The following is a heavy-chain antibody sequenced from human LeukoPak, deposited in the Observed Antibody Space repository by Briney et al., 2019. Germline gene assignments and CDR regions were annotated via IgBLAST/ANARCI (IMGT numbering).Heavy chain of an antibody. D-gene: IGHD4-17*01. CDR1: GFTFSSYA. J-gene: IGHJ4*02. V-gene: IGHV3-23*01. CDR3: AKDRDYGDYVDYFDY. Sequence: GGSLRLSCAASGFTFSSYAMIWVRQAPGKGLEWVSAISGSGGSTYYAASVKGRFTISRDNSKNTLYLQMNSLRAEDTAVYYCAKDRDYGDYVDYFDYWGQGTLVTVSS. CDR2: ISGSGGST.